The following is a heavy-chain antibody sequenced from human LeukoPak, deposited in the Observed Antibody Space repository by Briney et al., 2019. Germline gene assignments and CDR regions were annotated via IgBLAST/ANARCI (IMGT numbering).Heavy chain of an antibody. CDR1: GGTFSSYA. Sequence: ASVKVSCKASGGTFSSYAISWVRQAPGQGLEWMGGIIPIFGTANYAQKFQGRVTITADESTSTAYMELSSLRSEDTAVYYCARGLIQGSSSGVDYWGQGTLVTVSS. CDR2: IIPIFGTA. J-gene: IGHJ4*02. V-gene: IGHV1-69*13. D-gene: IGHD6-6*01. CDR3: ARGLIQGSSSGVDY.